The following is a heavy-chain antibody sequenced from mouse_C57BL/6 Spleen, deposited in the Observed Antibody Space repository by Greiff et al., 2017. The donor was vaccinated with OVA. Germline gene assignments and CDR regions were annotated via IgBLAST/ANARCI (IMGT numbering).Heavy chain of an antibody. Sequence: VQLQQSGAELVKPGASVKISCKASGYAFSSYWMNWVKQRPGQGLEWIGQIYPGDGDTNYNGKFKGKATLTADKSSSTAYMQLSSLTSEDSAVYFCARGGWDYAMDYWGQGTSVTVSS. D-gene: IGHD3-3*01. V-gene: IGHV1-80*01. CDR3: ARGGWDYAMDY. CDR2: IYPGDGDT. J-gene: IGHJ4*01. CDR1: GYAFSSYW.